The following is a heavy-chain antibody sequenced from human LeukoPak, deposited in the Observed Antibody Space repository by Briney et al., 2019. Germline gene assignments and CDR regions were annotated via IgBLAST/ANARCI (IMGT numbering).Heavy chain of an antibody. CDR1: GFTFSSYW. Sequence: PGGSLRLSCAASGFTFSSYWMSLVRQAPGKGLEWVANIKQDGSEKYYVDSVKGRFTISRDNAKNSLYLQMNSLRAEDTAVYYCARIVVVVTAIGLDAFDIWGQGTMVTVSS. V-gene: IGHV3-7*01. D-gene: IGHD2-21*02. CDR3: ARIVVVVTAIGLDAFDI. CDR2: IKQDGSEK. J-gene: IGHJ3*02.